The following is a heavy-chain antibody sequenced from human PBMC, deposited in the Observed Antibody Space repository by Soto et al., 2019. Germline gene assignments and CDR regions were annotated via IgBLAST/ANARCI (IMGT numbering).Heavy chain of an antibody. V-gene: IGHV3-33*01. CDR3: ARPIGYCISSTCYDYYYGMDV. CDR1: GFTFRNYG. Sequence: QVQLVESGGGVVQPGRSLRLSCAASGFTFRNYGMHWGRQAPGKGLEWVAVIWYDGSSKYHADSVKGRFTISRDNSKSTLYLQMNSLRAEDSAVYYCARPIGYCISSTCYDYYYGMDVWGQGTTVTVSS. D-gene: IGHD2-2*01. J-gene: IGHJ6*02. CDR2: IWYDGSSK.